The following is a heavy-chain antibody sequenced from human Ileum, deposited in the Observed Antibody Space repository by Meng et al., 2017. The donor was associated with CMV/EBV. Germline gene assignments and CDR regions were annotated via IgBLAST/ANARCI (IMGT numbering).Heavy chain of an antibody. Sequence: VPRQESGPGLVRPSESLSLTCTVSGASISNSFLSWIRQPAGKKLEWIGRISPSGNINYIPSLKGRVTMSLDTSNNQIFLNLTSVTAADTALYYCARGESRGYYYFDYWGQGILVTVSS. J-gene: IGHJ4*02. D-gene: IGHD3-22*01. CDR2: ISPSGNI. CDR1: GASISNSF. CDR3: ARGESRGYYYFDY. V-gene: IGHV4-4*07.